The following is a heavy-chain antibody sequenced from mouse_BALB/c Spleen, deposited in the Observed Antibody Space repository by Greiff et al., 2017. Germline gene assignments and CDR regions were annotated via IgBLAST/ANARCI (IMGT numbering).Heavy chain of an antibody. Sequence: QVQLQQSGAELVRPGTSVKVSCKASGYAFTNYLIEWVKQRPGQGLEWIGVINPGSGGTNYNEKFKGKATLTADKSSSTAYMQLSSLTSDDSAVYLCTYGNSLCAMEYWGRRTSVSVSS. J-gene: IGHJ4*01. V-gene: IGHV1-54*03. CDR3: TYGNSLCAMEY. D-gene: IGHD2-1*01. CDR2: INPGSGGT. CDR1: GYAFTNYL.